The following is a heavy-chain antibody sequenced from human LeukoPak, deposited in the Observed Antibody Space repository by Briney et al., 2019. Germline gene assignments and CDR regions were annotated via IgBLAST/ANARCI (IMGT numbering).Heavy chain of an antibody. CDR3: ARANDSTFPFDY. V-gene: IGHV4-59*01. J-gene: IGHJ4*02. CDR1: GGPISSYY. Sequence: PSETLSLTCTVSGGPISSYYWSWIRQPPGKGLEWIGYIYYSGSTNYNPSLKSRVTISVDTSKNQFSLKLSSVTAADTAVNYCARANDSTFPFDYWGQGTLVTVSS. D-gene: IGHD3-22*01. CDR2: IYYSGST.